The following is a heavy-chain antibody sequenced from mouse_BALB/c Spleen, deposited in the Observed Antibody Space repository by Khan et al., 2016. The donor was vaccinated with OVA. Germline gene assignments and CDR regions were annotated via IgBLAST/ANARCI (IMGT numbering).Heavy chain of an antibody. V-gene: IGHV5-17*02. CDR3: ATSYFYGYYFDY. Sequence: EVELVESGGDLVQPGGSRKLSCAASGFTFSSYGMHWVRQAPEKGLEWVAYISGDSNTIYYADTVKGRFTISRDHPRNPLFLQMTSLMSEDTAMYYCATSYFYGYYFDYWGPGTTLTVSS. J-gene: IGHJ2*01. CDR2: ISGDSNTI. CDR1: GFTFSSYG. D-gene: IGHD1-1*01.